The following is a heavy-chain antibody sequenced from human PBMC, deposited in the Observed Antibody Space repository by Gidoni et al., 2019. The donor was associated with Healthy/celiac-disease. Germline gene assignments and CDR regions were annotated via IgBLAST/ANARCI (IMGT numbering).Heavy chain of an antibody. CDR1: GFTFSSYS. CDR2: ISSRSSNI. J-gene: IGHJ3*02. CDR3: ARALGYCSGGSCYYPPLDAFDI. V-gene: IGHV3-21*01. D-gene: IGHD2-15*01. Sequence: EVQLVESGGGLVKPGGSLSLSCAASGFTFSSYSMNWVRQAPGKGLEWVSSISSRSSNIYYADSVKGRFTISRDNAKNSLYLQMNSLRAEDTAVYYCARALGYCSGGSCYYPPLDAFDIWGQGTMVTVSS.